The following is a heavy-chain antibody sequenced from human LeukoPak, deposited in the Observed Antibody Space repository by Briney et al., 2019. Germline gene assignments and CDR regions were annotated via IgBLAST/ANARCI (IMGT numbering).Heavy chain of an antibody. Sequence: PGGSLRLSCAASGFTFSSYAMSWVRQAPGKGLEWVSAISGSGGSTYYADSVKGRFTISRDNSKNTLYLQMNSLRAEDTAVYYCAKAQFIAVAGMPNYYDSSGYDYWGQGTLVTVSS. V-gene: IGHV3-23*01. CDR2: ISGSGGST. D-gene: IGHD3-22*01. CDR1: GFTFSSYA. CDR3: AKAQFIAVAGMPNYYDSSGYDY. J-gene: IGHJ4*02.